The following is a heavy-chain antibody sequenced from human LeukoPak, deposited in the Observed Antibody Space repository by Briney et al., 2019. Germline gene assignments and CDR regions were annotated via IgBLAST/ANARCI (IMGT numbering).Heavy chain of an antibody. CDR2: ISGSGGST. D-gene: IGHD5-18*01. V-gene: IGHV3-23*01. J-gene: IGHJ4*02. CDR1: GFTFSSYA. CDR3: AKDPGYGYDLVDY. Sequence: GSLRLSCAASGFTFSSYAMGWVRQAPGRGLEWVSAISGSGGSTYYADSVKGRFTISRDNSKNTLYLQMNSLRAEDTAVYYCAKDPGYGYDLVDYWGQGTLVTVSS.